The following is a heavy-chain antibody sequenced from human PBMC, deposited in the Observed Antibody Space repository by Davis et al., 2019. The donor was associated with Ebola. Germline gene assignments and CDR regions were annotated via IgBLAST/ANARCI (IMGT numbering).Heavy chain of an antibody. J-gene: IGHJ4*02. CDR3: ARDEVYTNYGSRFDF. V-gene: IGHV3-48*04. CDR1: GFTFSSYS. Sequence: GESLKISCAASGFTFSSYSMNWVRQAPGKGLEWVSYISSSSSTIYYADSVKGRFTISRDNSKNTMYLQMNSLRAEDTAVYSCARDEVYTNYGSRFDFWGQGTLVAVSS. CDR2: ISSSSSTI. D-gene: IGHD4-11*01.